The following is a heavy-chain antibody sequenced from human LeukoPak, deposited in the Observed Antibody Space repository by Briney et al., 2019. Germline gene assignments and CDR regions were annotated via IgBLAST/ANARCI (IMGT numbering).Heavy chain of an antibody. V-gene: IGHV3-23*01. D-gene: IGHD3-10*01. Sequence: GGSLRLSCAASGFTFSGYAMSWVRQAPGKGLEWVSAINGGGGGTYYTDSVKGRFTNSRDNSKNTLNLQMNSLRVDDTAVYFCARQISGSGQGFDSWGQGTLVAVSS. CDR3: ARQISGSGQGFDS. J-gene: IGHJ5*01. CDR2: INGGGGGT. CDR1: GFTFSGYA.